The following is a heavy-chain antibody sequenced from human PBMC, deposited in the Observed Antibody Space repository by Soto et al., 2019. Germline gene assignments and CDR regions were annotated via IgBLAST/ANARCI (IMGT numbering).Heavy chain of an antibody. V-gene: IGHV1-69*02. CDR2: IIPILGIT. J-gene: IGHJ6*02. D-gene: IGHD2-15*01. CDR3: ARGPFCSGGSCYSSYYYYYGMDV. Sequence: SVKVSCKASGGTFSSYTTSWVRQAPGQGLTRMGKIIPILGITNYAQKFQGRVTITADKSTSTAYMELSSLRSEDTAVYYCARGPFCSGGSCYSSYYYYYGMDVWGQGTTVTVSS. CDR1: GGTFSSYT.